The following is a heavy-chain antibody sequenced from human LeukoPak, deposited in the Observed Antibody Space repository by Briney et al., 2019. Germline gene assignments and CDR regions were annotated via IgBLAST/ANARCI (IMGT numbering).Heavy chain of an antibody. J-gene: IGHJ4*02. Sequence: ASVKVSCKASGYIFTGYNIHCVRQAPGQGLDWLGWINPKSGGTNYAQRFQGRVTMTRDMSISTAYMELSGLRSDDTAVYYCAFAADYYDSSGYHWRSDYWGQGALVTVSS. V-gene: IGHV1-2*02. CDR2: INPKSGGT. CDR1: GYIFTGYN. D-gene: IGHD3-22*01. CDR3: AFAADYYDSSGYHWRSDY.